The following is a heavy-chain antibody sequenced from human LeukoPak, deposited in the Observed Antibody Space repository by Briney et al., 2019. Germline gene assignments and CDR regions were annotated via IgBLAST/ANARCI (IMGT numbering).Heavy chain of an antibody. V-gene: IGHV3-7*03. CDR1: GFALSSHW. CDR3: ARNNAMDV. D-gene: IGHD2-8*01. Sequence: GGSLRLSCAASGFALSSHWMTWVRQVPGRGPEWVANVNRDGSETYYLDSVKGRFTISKDNAKNSLNLQMKNLRAEHTAIYHCARNNAMDVWGQGTTGIVSS. J-gene: IGHJ6*02. CDR2: VNRDGSET.